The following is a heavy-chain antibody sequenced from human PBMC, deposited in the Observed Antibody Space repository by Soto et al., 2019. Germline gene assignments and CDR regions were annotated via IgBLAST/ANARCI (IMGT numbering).Heavy chain of an antibody. D-gene: IGHD6-13*01. Sequence: SVKVSCKASGGTFSSYAISWVRQAPGQGLEWMGGIIPIFGTANYAQKFQGRVTITADKSTSTAYMELSSLRSEDTAVYYCARETWYSSSQGSYPYYGMDVWGQGTTVTVSS. J-gene: IGHJ6*02. CDR1: GGTFSSYA. CDR3: ARETWYSSSQGSYPYYGMDV. V-gene: IGHV1-69*06. CDR2: IIPIFGTA.